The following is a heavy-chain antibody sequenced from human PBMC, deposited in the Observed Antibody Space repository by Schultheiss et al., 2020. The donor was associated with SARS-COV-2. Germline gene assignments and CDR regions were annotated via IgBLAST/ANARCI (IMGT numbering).Heavy chain of an antibody. CDR2: ISSSSSYT. J-gene: IGHJ4*02. V-gene: IGHV3-11*05. CDR1: GFTFSDYY. D-gene: IGHD3-22*01. CDR3: ARAKYYYDSSGYYTH. Sequence: GGSLRLSCAASGFTFSDYYMSWIRQAPGKGLEWVSYISSSSSYTNYADSVKGRFTISRDNAKNSLYLQMNSLRAEDTAVYYCARAKYYYDSSGYYTHWGQGTLVTVSS.